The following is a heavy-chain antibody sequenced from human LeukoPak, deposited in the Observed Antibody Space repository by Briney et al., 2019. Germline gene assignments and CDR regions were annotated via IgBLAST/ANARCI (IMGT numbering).Heavy chain of an antibody. CDR2: IYHSGST. CDR3: ASAIAVAGVFDY. V-gene: IGHV4-59*01. CDR1: DGSISSYY. J-gene: IGHJ4*02. D-gene: IGHD6-19*01. Sequence: SETLSLTCTVSDGSISSYYWSWIRQPPGKGLEWIGYIYHSGSTNHNPSLKSRVTISVDTSKNQFSLKLSSVTAADTAVYYCASAIAVAGVFDYWGQGTLVTVSS.